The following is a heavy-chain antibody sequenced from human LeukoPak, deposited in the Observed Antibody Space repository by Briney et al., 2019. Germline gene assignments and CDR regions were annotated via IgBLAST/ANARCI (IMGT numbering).Heavy chain of an antibody. D-gene: IGHD2-15*01. Sequence: TLSLTCAVSGYSISNGFYWAWLRQPPGKGLEWIGSVYHTGSTYSNPSLKSRVTISVDTSKNQFSLSLTSVTAADTAVYYCARVAGVEVAPATSYWGQGTLVTVSS. J-gene: IGHJ4*02. CDR3: ARVAGVEVAPATSY. CDR2: VYHTGST. V-gene: IGHV4-38-2*01. CDR1: GYSISNGFY.